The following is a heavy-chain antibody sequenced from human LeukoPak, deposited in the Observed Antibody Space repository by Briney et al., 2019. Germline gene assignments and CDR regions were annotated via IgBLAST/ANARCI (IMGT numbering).Heavy chain of an antibody. CDR2: ISYDGSNK. CDR3: ARRAGAYSHPYDY. D-gene: IGHD4/OR15-4a*01. CDR1: GFTFSSYS. Sequence: GRSLRLSCAASGFTFSSYSMHWVRQAPGKGLEWVAVISYDGSNKYYGDSVKGRFTISRDNSKNTLYLQMNSLRAEDTAVYYCARRAGAYSHPYDYWGQGTLVTVSS. V-gene: IGHV3-30*14. J-gene: IGHJ4*02.